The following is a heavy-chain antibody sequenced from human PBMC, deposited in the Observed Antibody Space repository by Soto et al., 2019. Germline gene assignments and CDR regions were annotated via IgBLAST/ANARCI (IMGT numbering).Heavy chain of an antibody. V-gene: IGHV4-4*02. CDR2: IYHSGST. Sequence: SDTLSLTCAVSGGSISSSNWWRWVRQPPGKGLEWIGEIYHSGSTNYNPSLKSRVTISVDKSKNQFSLKLSSVTAADTAVYYCARDVRQWELSYFDYWGQGPLVTVS. CDR1: GGSISSSNW. CDR3: ARDVRQWELSYFDY. J-gene: IGHJ4*02. D-gene: IGHD1-26*01.